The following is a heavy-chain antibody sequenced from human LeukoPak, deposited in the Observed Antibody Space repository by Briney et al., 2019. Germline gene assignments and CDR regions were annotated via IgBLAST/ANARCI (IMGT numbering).Heavy chain of an antibody. CDR3: ARLSLRDYYYYGMDV. CDR1: GFTFSSYW. V-gene: IGHV3-7*01. CDR2: IKQDGSEK. J-gene: IGHJ6*02. Sequence: GGSLRLSCAASGFTFSSYWMSWVRQAPGKGLEWVANIKQDGSEKYYVDSVKGRFTISRDNAKNSLYLQMNSLRAEDTAVYYCARLSLRDYYYYGMDVWGQGTLVTVSS.